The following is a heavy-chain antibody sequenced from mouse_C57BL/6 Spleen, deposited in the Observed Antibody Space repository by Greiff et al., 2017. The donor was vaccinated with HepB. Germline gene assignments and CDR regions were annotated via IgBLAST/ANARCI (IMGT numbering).Heavy chain of an antibody. J-gene: IGHJ2*01. V-gene: IGHV3-6*01. Sequence: VQLKESGPGLVKPSQSLSLTCSVTGYSITSGYYWNWIRQFPGNKLEWMGYISYDGSNNYNPSLKNRISITRDTSKNQFFLKLNSVTTEDTATYYCARGRALAALDYWGQGTTLTVSS. CDR2: ISYDGSN. D-gene: IGHD2-10*02. CDR3: ARGRALAALDY. CDR1: GYSITSGYY.